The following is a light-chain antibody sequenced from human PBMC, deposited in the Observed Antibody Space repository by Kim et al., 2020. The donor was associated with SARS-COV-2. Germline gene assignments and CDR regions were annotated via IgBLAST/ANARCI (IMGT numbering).Light chain of an antibody. CDR3: QQYNDWPRT. J-gene: IGKJ1*01. V-gene: IGKV3-15*01. Sequence: EIVMTQSPDTLSVSPRERATLSCRASQSVSSNLAWYQQKPGQAPRLLIYGASTRATGIPARFSGSGSGTEFTLTISSLQSEDFAVYYCQQYNDWPRTFGQGTKVDIK. CDR1: QSVSSN. CDR2: GAS.